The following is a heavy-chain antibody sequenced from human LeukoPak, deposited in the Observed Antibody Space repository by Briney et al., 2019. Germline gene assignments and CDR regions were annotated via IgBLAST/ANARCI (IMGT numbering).Heavy chain of an antibody. CDR1: GGSISSYH. CDR2: IYSSGST. V-gene: IGHV4-59*01. CDR3: ARGNSDYDYAFDI. Sequence: PSETLSLTCTVSGGSISSYHWSWIRQPPGKGLQWIGFIYSSGSTNFNPSLESRVTISVDTSKNQFSLRLSSVTSADTAVYYCARGNSDYDYAFDIWGRGTMVTVSP. J-gene: IGHJ3*02. D-gene: IGHD5-12*01.